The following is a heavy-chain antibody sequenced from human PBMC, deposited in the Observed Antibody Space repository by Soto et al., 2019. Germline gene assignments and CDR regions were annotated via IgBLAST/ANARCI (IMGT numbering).Heavy chain of an antibody. J-gene: IGHJ4*02. CDR2: VYPGDSDT. Sequence: GESLKISCKGSGYSFNTYWIGWVCQTPGKGLEWMGIVYPGDSDTRYSPSFQGQVTISADKSISTAYLQWSSLKASDTAVYYCARRVAAHPYFDFWGQGALVTVS. CDR3: ARRVAAHPYFDF. CDR1: GYSFNTYW. D-gene: IGHD6-6*01. V-gene: IGHV5-51*01.